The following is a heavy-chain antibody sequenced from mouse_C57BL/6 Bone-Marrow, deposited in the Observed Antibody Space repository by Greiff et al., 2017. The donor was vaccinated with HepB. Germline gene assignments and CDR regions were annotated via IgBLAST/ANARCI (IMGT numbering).Heavy chain of an antibody. J-gene: IGHJ3*01. Sequence: VQLKESGPGLVQPSQSLSITCTVSGFSLTSYGVHWVRQSPGKGLEWLGVIWSGGSTDYNAAFISRLSISKDNSKSQVFFKMNSLQADDTAIYYCARRDDYDGAWFAYWGQGTLVTVSA. CDR3: ARRDDYDGAWFAY. D-gene: IGHD2-4*01. CDR1: GFSLTSYG. CDR2: IWSGGST. V-gene: IGHV2-2*01.